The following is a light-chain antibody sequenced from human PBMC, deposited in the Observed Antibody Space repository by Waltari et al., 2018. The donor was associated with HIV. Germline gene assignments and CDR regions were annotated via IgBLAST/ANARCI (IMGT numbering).Light chain of an antibody. Sequence: SSELTQDPAVSVALGQPVRITCQGDRLRNSYASWYQQKPGQAPVRVMYGKNNRPSGCPDRFSGSSSGNTASLTIAGAQAEDEAAYYSNTRDNRGDHVLFGGGTKLTVL. V-gene: IGLV3-19*01. CDR2: GKN. CDR3: NTRDNRGDHVL. CDR1: RLRNSY. J-gene: IGLJ2*01.